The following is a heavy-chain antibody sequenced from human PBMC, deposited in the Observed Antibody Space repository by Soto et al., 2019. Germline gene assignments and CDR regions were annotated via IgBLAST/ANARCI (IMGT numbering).Heavy chain of an antibody. Sequence: EVQLVESGGGLVQPGGSPRLSCAASGFTFSPFWMHWVRQVPGKGPVWVSRINSDGNSTSYADSVKGRFTISRDNAKHTLYLQMNSLRAEDTAVYYCARGSNHFDYWGQGTLVTVSS. V-gene: IGHV3-74*01. D-gene: IGHD4-4*01. CDR2: INSDGNST. CDR1: GFTFSPFW. J-gene: IGHJ4*02. CDR3: ARGSNHFDY.